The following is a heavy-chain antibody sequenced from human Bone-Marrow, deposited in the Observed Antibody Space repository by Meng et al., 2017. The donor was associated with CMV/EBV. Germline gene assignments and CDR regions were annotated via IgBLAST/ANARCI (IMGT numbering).Heavy chain of an antibody. J-gene: IGHJ4*02. V-gene: IGHV4-38-2*02. D-gene: IGHD2-2*01. CDR2: IYHSGST. CDR1: GYSISSGYY. CDR3: ARGRGYCSSTSCPTFDY. Sequence: SETLSLTCTVSGYSISSGYYWGWIRQPPGKGLEWIGSIYHSGSTYYNPSLKSRVTISVDTSKNQFSLKLSSVTAADTAVYYCARGRGYCSSTSCPTFDYWGQGTLVTVSS.